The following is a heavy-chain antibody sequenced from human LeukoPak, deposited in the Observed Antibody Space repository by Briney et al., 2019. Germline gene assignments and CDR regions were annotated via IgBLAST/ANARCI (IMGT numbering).Heavy chain of an antibody. J-gene: IGHJ4*02. CDR2: INSDGSST. V-gene: IGHV3-74*01. CDR1: GFTFSSYW. CDR3: ARDRRYSSSWLTFDY. Sequence: GGSLRLSCAASGFTFSSYWMHWVRQAPGKGLVWVSRINSDGSSTSYADSVRGRFSISRDNAKNTLYLQMNSLRAEGTAVYYCARDRRYSSSWLTFDYWGQGTLVTVSS. D-gene: IGHD6-13*01.